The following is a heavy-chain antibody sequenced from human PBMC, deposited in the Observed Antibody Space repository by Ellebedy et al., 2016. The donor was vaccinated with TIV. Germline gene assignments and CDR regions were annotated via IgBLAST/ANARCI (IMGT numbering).Heavy chain of an antibody. J-gene: IGHJ4*02. CDR1: GFTFSSYA. CDR3: AKGGAPLYYDFWSGSSGVYFDY. D-gene: IGHD3-3*01. CDR2: ISGSGGST. Sequence: GESLKISCAASGFTFSSYAMSWVRQAPGKGLEWVSAISGSGGSTYYADSVKGRFTISRDNSKNTLYLQMNSLRAEDTAVYYCAKGGAPLYYDFWSGSSGVYFDYWGQGTLVTVSS. V-gene: IGHV3-23*01.